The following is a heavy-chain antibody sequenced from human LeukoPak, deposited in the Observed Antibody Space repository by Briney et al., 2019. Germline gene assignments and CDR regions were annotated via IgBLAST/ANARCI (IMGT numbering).Heavy chain of an antibody. Sequence: GSLRLSCAASGFTFSSYAMNGVRQAPGKGLEGVSGISGSDDSTYYADSVKGRFTISRDISRNTLYLQMNSLRDEDTAVYYCAKDSGHSSSWYYWGEGTLVTVSS. CDR3: AKDSGHSSSWYY. CDR1: GFTFSSYA. V-gene: IGHV3-23*01. CDR2: ISGSDDST. J-gene: IGHJ4*02. D-gene: IGHD6-13*01.